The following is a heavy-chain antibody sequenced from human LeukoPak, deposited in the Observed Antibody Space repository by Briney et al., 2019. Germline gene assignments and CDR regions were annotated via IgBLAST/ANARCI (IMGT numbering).Heavy chain of an antibody. CDR3: ARQAGDSAFDI. D-gene: IGHD7-27*01. CDR2: IYPGDSES. CDR1: GYSFNNYW. Sequence: GESLKISCKGSGYSFNNYWIAWVRQMPGKGLERMGIIYPGDSESKYSPSFQGQVTISADKSIITAYLQWSSLKASDTAMYYCARQAGDSAFDIWGQGTMVTVSS. J-gene: IGHJ3*02. V-gene: IGHV5-51*01.